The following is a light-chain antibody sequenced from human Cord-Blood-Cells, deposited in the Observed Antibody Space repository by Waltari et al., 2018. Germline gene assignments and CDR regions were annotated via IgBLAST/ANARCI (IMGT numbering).Light chain of an antibody. CDR3: SSYTSSSPV. Sequence: QSALTQPPSVSGSPGQPITIPCTGTSSDVGGYNYVSWYQQHPGKAPKLMIYDVSNRPSGFSNRFSGSKSGNTASLTSSGLQAEDEADYYCSSYTSSSPVFGGGTKLTVL. CDR1: SSDVGGYNY. V-gene: IGLV2-14*03. J-gene: IGLJ3*02. CDR2: DVS.